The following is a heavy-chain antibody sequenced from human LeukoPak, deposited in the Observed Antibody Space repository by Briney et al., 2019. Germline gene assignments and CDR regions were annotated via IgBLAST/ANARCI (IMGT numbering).Heavy chain of an antibody. Sequence: PGGSLRLSCAASGFTFSDYYMSWIRQAPGKGLEWVSSINNRGDSTYYSDSVKGRFTISRDNSKNTLYLQMNSLRAEDTAIFYCAKGAGSSPFDYWGQGTLLTVSS. J-gene: IGHJ4*02. D-gene: IGHD3-10*01. CDR3: AKGAGSSPFDY. CDR1: GFTFSDYY. CDR2: INNRGDST. V-gene: IGHV3-23*01.